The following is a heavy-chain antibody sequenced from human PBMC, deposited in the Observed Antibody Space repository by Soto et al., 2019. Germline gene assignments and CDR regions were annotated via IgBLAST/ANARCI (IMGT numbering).Heavy chain of an antibody. J-gene: IGHJ4*02. CDR3: ARAIAGEFWWHHDY. Sequence: SLNVSCKASVYTFTSCAMHWVREAPGQRLEWMGWTNAGNGNTKYSQEFQGTVTITRDTSASTAYMELSSLRSEDTAVYHCARAIAGEFWWHHDYWGQGTLVTVSS. CDR2: TNAGNGNT. D-gene: IGHD3-10*01. CDR1: VYTFTSCA. V-gene: IGHV1-3*01.